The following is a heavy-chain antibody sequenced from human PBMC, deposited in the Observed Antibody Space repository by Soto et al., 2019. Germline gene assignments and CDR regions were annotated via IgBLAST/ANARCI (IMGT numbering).Heavy chain of an antibody. J-gene: IGHJ5*02. CDR1: GFTFRSSA. CDR2: MSYDGSNA. V-gene: IGHV3-30-3*01. D-gene: IGHD2-15*01. Sequence: QVQLVESGGGVVQPGRSLRLSCAASGFTFRSSAMHWLRQAPGKGLEWVAFMSYDGSNAYYADSVRGRFTISRDNSKNTLYLQMNSLRAEDTAVYYCARDLDGGFRPWGQGTLVTVSS. CDR3: ARDLDGGFRP.